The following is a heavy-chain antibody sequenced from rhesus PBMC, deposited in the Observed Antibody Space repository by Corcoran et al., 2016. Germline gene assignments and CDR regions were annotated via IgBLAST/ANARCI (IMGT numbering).Heavy chain of an antibody. D-gene: IGHD3-9*01. Sequence: EVQLVQSGAEVKRPGESLKISCKTYGDSFTSYWISWVRQMPGKGLEWMWAIEPSDSYPRYRPSFQGQLPISADKSISTAYLQWSSLKASDSATYYCAKPIRGYYSGLDSWGQGVVVTVSS. J-gene: IGHJ6*01. CDR2: IEPSDSYP. CDR3: AKPIRGYYSGLDS. V-gene: IGHV5-2*01. CDR1: GDSFTSYW.